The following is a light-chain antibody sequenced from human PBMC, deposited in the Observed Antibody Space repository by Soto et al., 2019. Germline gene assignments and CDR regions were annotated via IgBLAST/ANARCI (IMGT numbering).Light chain of an antibody. CDR1: SSDVGTHGY. CDR2: DVT. V-gene: IGLV2-8*01. CDR3: MCYAGGNNWV. Sequence: QSVLTQPPSASGSPGQSVTISCTGTSSDVGTHGYVSWYQQHAGKASKLVIYDVTKRPSGVPDRFSGSKSGNTASLTVSGLQAEDEADYYCMCYAGGNNWVFGGGTKVTVL. J-gene: IGLJ3*02.